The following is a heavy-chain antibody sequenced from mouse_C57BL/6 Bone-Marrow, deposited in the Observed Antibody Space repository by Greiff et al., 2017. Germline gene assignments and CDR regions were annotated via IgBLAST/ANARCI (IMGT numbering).Heavy chain of an antibody. D-gene: IGHD3-3*01. Sequence: VQLQQSDAGLVQPGGSVKISCKVSGFTFTDHTIHWMKQKPEKGLEWIGYIYPRDGSTKYNEKFKGKATLTSDKASSTVYMQLNSLTSEDSAVYYCARLADYAMYYWGQGTSVTVSS. CDR3: ARLADYAMYY. CDR1: GFTFTDHT. V-gene: IGHV1-78*01. CDR2: IYPRDGST. J-gene: IGHJ4*01.